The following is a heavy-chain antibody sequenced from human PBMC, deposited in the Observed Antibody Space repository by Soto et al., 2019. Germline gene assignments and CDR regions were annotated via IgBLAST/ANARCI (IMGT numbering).Heavy chain of an antibody. CDR1: GGTFSSYA. D-gene: IGHD1-26*01. Sequence: ASLKVSCKSSGGTFSSYAISWVRQAPGQGLEWMGGIIPIFGTANYAQKFQGRVTITADKSTSTAYMELSSLRSEDTAVYYCARGDRPPMWELLTPYYRMDAWGQGTTVTVYS. CDR3: ARGDRPPMWELLTPYYRMDA. V-gene: IGHV1-69*06. J-gene: IGHJ6*02. CDR2: IIPIFGTA.